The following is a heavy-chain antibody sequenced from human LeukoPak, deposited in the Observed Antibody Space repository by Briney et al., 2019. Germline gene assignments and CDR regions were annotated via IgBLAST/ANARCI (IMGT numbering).Heavy chain of an antibody. V-gene: IGHV1-46*01. J-gene: IGHJ6*02. CDR2: INPSGGST. D-gene: IGHD3-3*01. Sequence: ASVKVSCKASGYTFTSYYMHWVRQAPGQGLEWMGIINPSGGSTSYAQKFQGRVTMTRDTSTSTVYIELSSLRSEDTAVYYCARDQPSTIFGVVTSYYYYGMDVWGQGTTVTVSS. CDR3: ARDQPSTIFGVVTSYYYYGMDV. CDR1: GYTFTSYY.